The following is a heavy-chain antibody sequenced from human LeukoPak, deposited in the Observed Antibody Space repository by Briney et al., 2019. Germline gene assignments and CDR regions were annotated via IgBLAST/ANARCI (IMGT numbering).Heavy chain of an antibody. J-gene: IGHJ4*02. CDR3: ARDCGAYDFWSGYSGYFDY. D-gene: IGHD3-3*01. CDR2: ISYDGSNK. Sequence: PGGSLRLSCAASGFTFSSYAMSWVRQAPGKGLEWVAVISYDGSNKYYADSVKGRFTISRDNSKNTLYLQMNSLRAEDTAVYYCARDCGAYDFWSGYSGYFDYWGQGTLVTVSS. CDR1: GFTFSSYA. V-gene: IGHV3-30-3*01.